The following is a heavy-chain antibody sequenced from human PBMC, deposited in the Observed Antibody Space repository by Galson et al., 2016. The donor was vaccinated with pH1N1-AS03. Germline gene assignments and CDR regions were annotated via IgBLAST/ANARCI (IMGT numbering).Heavy chain of an antibody. V-gene: IGHV1-2*02. CDR3: ARVEGIASTTGD. D-gene: IGHD6-13*01. CDR2: VNTKTGVT. CDR1: GYAFTAYY. J-gene: IGHJ4*02. Sequence: SVKVSCKASGYAFTAYYIHWVRQAPGQGLEWMGFVNTKTGVTIYAQKFKGRVTMTRDTSISTAYMELRGLGSDDSAFYYCARVEGIASTTGDWGQGSLIT.